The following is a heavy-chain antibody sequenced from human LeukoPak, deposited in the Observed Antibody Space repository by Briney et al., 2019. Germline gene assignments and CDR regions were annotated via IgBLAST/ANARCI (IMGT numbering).Heavy chain of an antibody. D-gene: IGHD2-2*02. CDR2: IYYSGST. CDR1: GGSISSGDYY. J-gene: IGHJ4*02. CDR3: ARTYCSSTSCYTFDY. V-gene: IGHV4-30-4*08. Sequence: PSETLSLTCTVSGGSISSGDYYWSWIRQPPGKGLEWIGYIYYSGSTYYNPSLKSRVTISVDTSKNQFSLKLSSVTAADTAVYYCARTYCSSTSCYTFDYWGQGTLVTVS.